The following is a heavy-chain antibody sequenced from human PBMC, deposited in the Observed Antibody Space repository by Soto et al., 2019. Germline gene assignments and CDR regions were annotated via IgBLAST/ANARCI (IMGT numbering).Heavy chain of an antibody. J-gene: IGHJ4*02. CDR1: GFTFSSYA. Sequence: EVQLLESGGGLVQPGGSLRLSCAASGFTFSSYAMSWVRQAPGKGLEWVSAISGSGGSTYYADSVKGRFTISRDNSKNTLYLQMNSLRAADTAVYYCALGTVTTEDFDYWGQGTLVTVSS. CDR3: ALGTVTTEDFDY. CDR2: ISGSGGST. V-gene: IGHV3-23*01. D-gene: IGHD4-17*01.